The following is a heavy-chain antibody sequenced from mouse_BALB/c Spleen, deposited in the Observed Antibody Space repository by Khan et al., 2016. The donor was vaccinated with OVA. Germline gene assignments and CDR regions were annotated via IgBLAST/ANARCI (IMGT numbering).Heavy chain of an antibody. CDR3: ARDGSRYNSAMDY. D-gene: IGHD2-3*01. CDR1: GYSITSDYA. CDR2: ISGSGST. V-gene: IGHV3-2*02. Sequence: EVMLLESGPGLVKPSQSLYLTCTVTGYSITSDYAWNWLRTFPGNKLGGMSYISGSGSTNYNHALKRRISITRDTSKNQFFLQLKSVTTEDTATYYCARDGSRYNSAMDYWGQGTSVTVSS. J-gene: IGHJ4*01.